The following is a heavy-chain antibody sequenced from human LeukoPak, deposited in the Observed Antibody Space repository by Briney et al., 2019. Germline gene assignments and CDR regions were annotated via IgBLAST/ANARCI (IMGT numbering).Heavy chain of an antibody. V-gene: IGHV3-21*01. CDR1: GFTFSSYI. J-gene: IGHJ6*02. Sequence: GRSLRLSCAVSGFTFSSYIMNWVRQAPGKGLEWVSSISGSNNYIYYADSVKGRFTISRDNAKNSLYLQMNSLRADDTAVYYCARGYTHGLDVWGQGTTVTVSS. D-gene: IGHD5-18*01. CDR2: ISGSNNYI. CDR3: ARGYTHGLDV.